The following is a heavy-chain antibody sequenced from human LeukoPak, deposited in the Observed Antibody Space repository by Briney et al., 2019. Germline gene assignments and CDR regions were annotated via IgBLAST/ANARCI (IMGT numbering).Heavy chain of an antibody. D-gene: IGHD5-24*01. J-gene: IGHJ5*02. CDR3: ARESLTWLQSRTSWFDP. CDR2: IYTSGST. Sequence: PSETLSLTCIVSGGSISNYYWSWIRQPAGKGLEWIGRIYTSGSTYYNPSLKRRVTISVDSSKNQFSLRLSSVTAADTAVYYCARESLTWLQSRTSWFDPWGQGTLVTVSS. V-gene: IGHV4-4*07. CDR1: GGSISNYY.